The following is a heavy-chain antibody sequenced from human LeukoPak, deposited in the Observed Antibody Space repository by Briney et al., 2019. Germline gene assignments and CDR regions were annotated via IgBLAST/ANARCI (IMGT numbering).Heavy chain of an antibody. J-gene: IGHJ4*02. Sequence: ASVKVSCKASGYTFTSYDINWVRQATGQGLEWMGWMNPNSGSTGYAQKFQGRVTMTRDTPISTAYMELSRLRSDDTAVYYCARDRGTYYYDSSGYYDYWGQGTLVTVSS. V-gene: IGHV1-8*02. D-gene: IGHD3-22*01. CDR2: MNPNSGST. CDR1: GYTFTSYD. CDR3: ARDRGTYYYDSSGYYDY.